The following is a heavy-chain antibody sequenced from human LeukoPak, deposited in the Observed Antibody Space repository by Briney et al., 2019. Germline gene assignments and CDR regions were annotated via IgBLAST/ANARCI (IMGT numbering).Heavy chain of an antibody. CDR3: ARQSRTFDY. CDR1: GGSISSSSYY. CDR2: IYYSGST. V-gene: IGHV4-39*01. Sequence: PSETLSPTCTVSGGSISSSSYYWGWIRQPPGKGLEWIGSIYYSGSTYYNPSLKSRVTISVDTSKNQFSLKLSSVTAADTAVYYCARQSRTFDYWGQGTLVTVSS. J-gene: IGHJ4*02.